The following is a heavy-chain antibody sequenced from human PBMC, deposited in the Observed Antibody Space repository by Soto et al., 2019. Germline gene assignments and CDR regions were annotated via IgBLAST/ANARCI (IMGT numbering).Heavy chain of an antibody. D-gene: IGHD5-18*01. Sequence: QVQLVESGGGVVQPGRSLRLSCAASGLTFSSYGMHWVRQAPGKGLEWVAVIWYDGSNKYYADSVKGRFSISRDNSKNMLYLQMNSLGAEDTAVYYCAGDGGRLLSPYGMDVWGQGTTVTVSS. CDR1: GLTFSSYG. V-gene: IGHV3-33*01. CDR3: AGDGGRLLSPYGMDV. J-gene: IGHJ6*02. CDR2: IWYDGSNK.